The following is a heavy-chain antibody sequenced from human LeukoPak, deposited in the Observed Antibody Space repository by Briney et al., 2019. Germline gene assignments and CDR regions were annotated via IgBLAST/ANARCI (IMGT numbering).Heavy chain of an antibody. CDR2: IYYSGST. D-gene: IGHD3-16*01. CDR3: ARRPIGPYNWFDP. CDR1: GGSISSHY. J-gene: IGHJ5*02. V-gene: IGHV4-59*11. Sequence: SETLSLTCTVSGGSISSHYWSWIRQPPGKGLEWIGYIYYSGSTNFNPSLKSRVTISVDTSKNQFSLKLSSVTAADTAVYYCARRPIGPYNWFDPGAREPWSPSPQ.